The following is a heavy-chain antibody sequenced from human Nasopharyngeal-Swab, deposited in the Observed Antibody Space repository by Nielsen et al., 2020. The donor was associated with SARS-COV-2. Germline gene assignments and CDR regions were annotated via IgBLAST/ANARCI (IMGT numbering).Heavy chain of an antibody. CDR1: GYTFTSYD. V-gene: IGHV1-8*01. CDR2: TQLNNAKT. Sequence: ASVKVSCKASGYTFTSYDINWVRQAPGHELEWLGRTQLNNAKTVYAQKFQGRVTMTWNTSITTAYMRLSGLRSDDTAVYYCARMMAGYDGYLQNWGQGTLVTVSS. J-gene: IGHJ1*01. CDR3: ARMMAGYDGYLQN. D-gene: IGHD2-2*03.